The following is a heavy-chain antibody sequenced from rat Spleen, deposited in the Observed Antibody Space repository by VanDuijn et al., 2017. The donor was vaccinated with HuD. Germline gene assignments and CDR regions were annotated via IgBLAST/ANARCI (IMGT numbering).Heavy chain of an antibody. CDR3: AKTTVAYYYIMDA. CDR2: INSAGST. D-gene: IGHD1-3*01. Sequence: EVLLQESGPGLVKPSQSLSLTCSVTGYSITSNYWGWIRKFPGNKLEWMGYINSAGSTNYNPSLKSRISITRDTSKNKFFLQVNSVTTEDTATYYCAKTTVAYYYIMDAWGQGASVTVSS. J-gene: IGHJ4*01. CDR1: GYSITSNY. V-gene: IGHV3-3*01.